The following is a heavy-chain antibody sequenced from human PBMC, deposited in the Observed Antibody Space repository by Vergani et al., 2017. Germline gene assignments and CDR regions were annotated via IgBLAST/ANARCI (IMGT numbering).Heavy chain of an antibody. D-gene: IGHD3-10*01. CDR2: INWNGGST. CDR1: GFTFDDYG. CDR3: ARGISQGSGG. Sequence: EVQLVESGGGVVRPGGSLRLSCAASGFTFDDYGMGWVRQAPGGGREWVSGINWNGGSTGSADSVKGRFTISSDNAKNSLCLQMNGVRAEDTALYYCARGISQGSGGWGQGTLVTVSS. J-gene: IGHJ4*02. V-gene: IGHV3-20*04.